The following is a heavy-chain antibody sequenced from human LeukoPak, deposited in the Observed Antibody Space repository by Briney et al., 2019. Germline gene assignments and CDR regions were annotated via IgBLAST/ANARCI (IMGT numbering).Heavy chain of an antibody. CDR1: GYSFTSYW. CDR3: ARFRRDYDFWSGFNWFDP. CDR2: IYPGDSDT. V-gene: IGHV5-51*01. D-gene: IGHD3-3*01. J-gene: IGHJ5*02. Sequence: GESLKISCKGSGYSFTSYWIGRVRQMPGKGLEWMGIIYPGDSDTRYSPSFQGQVTISADKSISTAYLQWSSLKASDTAMYYCARFRRDYDFWSGFNWFDPWGQGTLVTVSS.